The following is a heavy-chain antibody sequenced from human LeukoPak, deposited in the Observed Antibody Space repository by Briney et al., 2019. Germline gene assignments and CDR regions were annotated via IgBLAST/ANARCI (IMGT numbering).Heavy chain of an antibody. D-gene: IGHD2-2*01. CDR1: GESFSAYS. CDR2: INHSGST. V-gene: IGHV4-34*01. J-gene: IGHJ5*02. CDR3: TRERSTPGINWFDP. Sequence: SETLSLTCAVYGESFSAYSWNWIRQSPGKGLEWIGEINHSGSTNYTPSLKSRVTRSVDTSKNQTSKRQFSLKLNSVTAADTAVYYCTRERSTPGINWFDPWGQGTLVTVSS.